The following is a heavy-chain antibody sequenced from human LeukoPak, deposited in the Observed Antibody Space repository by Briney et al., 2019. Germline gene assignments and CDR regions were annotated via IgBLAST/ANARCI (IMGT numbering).Heavy chain of an antibody. J-gene: IGHJ5*02. V-gene: IGHV4-4*07. CDR1: GGSISSYY. D-gene: IGHD6-6*01. CDR3: ARDGQQLVQAGGWSDP. Sequence: SETLSLTCTVSGGSISSYYWSWIRQPAGKGLEWIGRIYTSGSTNYNPSLKSRVTMSVDTSKNQFSLKLSSVTAADTAVYYCARDGQQLVQAGGWSDPWGQGPLDTVSA. CDR2: IYTSGST.